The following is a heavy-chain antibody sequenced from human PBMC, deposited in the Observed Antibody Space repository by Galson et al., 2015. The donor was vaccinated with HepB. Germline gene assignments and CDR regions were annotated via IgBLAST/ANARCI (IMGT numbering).Heavy chain of an antibody. Sequence: SVKVSCKASGYTLTSYGVSWVRQAPGQGLEWMGWISLYSGNTNHAQKFQDRVTMTTDTSTSTAYMELRSLRSDDTAVYYCARVSGSYWTDYFQHWGQGTLVTVSS. CDR2: ISLYSGNT. CDR1: GYTLTSYG. D-gene: IGHD1-26*01. V-gene: IGHV1-18*01. CDR3: ARVSGSYWTDYFQH. J-gene: IGHJ1*01.